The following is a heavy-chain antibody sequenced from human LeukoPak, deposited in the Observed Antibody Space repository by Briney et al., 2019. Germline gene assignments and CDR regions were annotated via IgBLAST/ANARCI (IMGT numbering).Heavy chain of an antibody. V-gene: IGHV4-59*01. Sequence: SETLSLTCAVSGGSISSYYWSWIRQPPGKGLEWIGYIYYSGSTNYNPSLKSRVTISVDTSKNQFSLKLSSVTAADTAVYYCARALGNYWGQGTLVTVSS. CDR2: IYYSGST. CDR1: GGSISSYY. J-gene: IGHJ4*02. CDR3: ARALGNY.